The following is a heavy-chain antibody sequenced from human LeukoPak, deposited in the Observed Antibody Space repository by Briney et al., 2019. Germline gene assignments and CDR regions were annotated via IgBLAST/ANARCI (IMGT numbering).Heavy chain of an antibody. D-gene: IGHD2-15*01. CDR1: GFTVSSNY. CDR3: VSDRGGSYSAIDY. V-gene: IGHV3-66*01. J-gene: IGHJ4*02. CDR2: IYSGGST. Sequence: GGSLTLSCAASGFTVSSNYMSWVRQAPGKGLEWISVIYSGGSTYYADSVKGRFTISRDNSKNTLYLQMNTLRAEDTAVYYCVSDRGGSYSAIDYWGQGTLVTVS.